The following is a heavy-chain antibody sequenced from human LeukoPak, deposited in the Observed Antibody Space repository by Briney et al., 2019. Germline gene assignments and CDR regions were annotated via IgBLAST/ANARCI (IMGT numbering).Heavy chain of an antibody. Sequence: ASVKVSCKASGYTFTSYGISWVRQAPGQGLEWMGWISAYNGNTNYAQKLQGRVTMTTDTSTSTAYMELRSLRSDDTAVYYCARDLLEWLLSPPNWFDPWGQGTLVTVSS. CDR3: ARDLLEWLLSPPNWFDP. D-gene: IGHD3-3*01. CDR2: ISAYNGNT. CDR1: GYTFTSYG. V-gene: IGHV1-18*01. J-gene: IGHJ5*02.